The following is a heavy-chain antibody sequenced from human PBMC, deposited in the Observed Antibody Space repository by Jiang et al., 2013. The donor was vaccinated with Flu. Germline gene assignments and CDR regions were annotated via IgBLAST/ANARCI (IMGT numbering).Heavy chain of an antibody. D-gene: IGHD3-3*01. V-gene: IGHV5-51*01. CDR1: GYSFTSYW. Sequence: VQLLESGAEVKKPGESLKISCKGSGYSFTSYWIGWVRQMPGKGLEWMGIIYPGDSDTRYSPSFQGQVTISADKSISTAYLQWSSLKASDTAMYYCARLGPGNMWSGRYYYYGMDVWGQGTTVTVSS. CDR2: IYPGDSDT. J-gene: IGHJ6*02. CDR3: ARLGPGNMWSGRYYYYGMDV.